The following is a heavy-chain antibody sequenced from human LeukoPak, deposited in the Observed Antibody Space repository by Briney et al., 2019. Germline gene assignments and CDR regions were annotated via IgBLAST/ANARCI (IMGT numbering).Heavy chain of an antibody. CDR3: ARDHVIKQAPPGY. J-gene: IGHJ4*02. CDR2: ISYDGSNK. Sequence: GGSLRLSCAASGFTFSGYGMHWVRQAPGKGLEWVAVISYDGSNKYYADSVKGLFTISRDNSKNTLYLQMNSLRAEDTAVYYCARDHVIKQAPPGYWGQGTLVTVSS. CDR1: GFTFSGYG. D-gene: IGHD3-10*01. V-gene: IGHV3-30*03.